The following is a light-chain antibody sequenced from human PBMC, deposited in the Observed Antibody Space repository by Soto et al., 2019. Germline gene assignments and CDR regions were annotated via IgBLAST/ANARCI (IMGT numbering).Light chain of an antibody. V-gene: IGKV3-15*01. CDR2: GAS. Sequence: DIVMTQSPATLSVSPGERATLSCRASQSISSKLAWFQEKPGQAPRLLFYGASTRATGVPARFSGSGSGTEFTLTISSLQSEDFAVYFCQQYYHWWTCGQGNKGDIK. CDR3: QQYYHWWT. J-gene: IGKJ1*01. CDR1: QSISSK.